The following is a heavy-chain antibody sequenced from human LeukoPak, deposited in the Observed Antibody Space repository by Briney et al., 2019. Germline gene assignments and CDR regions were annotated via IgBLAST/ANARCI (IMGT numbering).Heavy chain of an antibody. CDR3: ARDRDDYPYY. J-gene: IGHJ4*02. V-gene: IGHV3-21*04. CDR2: ISSSSSYI. Sequence: PGGSLRLSCAASGFTFSSYSMNWVRQAPGKGPEWVSSISSSSSYIYYADSVKGRFTISRDNAKNSLYLQMNSLRAEDTPVYYRARDRDDYPYYWGQGTLVTVSS. D-gene: IGHD4-11*01. CDR1: GFTFSSYS.